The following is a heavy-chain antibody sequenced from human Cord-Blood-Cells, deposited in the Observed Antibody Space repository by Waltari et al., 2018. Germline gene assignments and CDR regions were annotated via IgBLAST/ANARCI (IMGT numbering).Heavy chain of an antibody. CDR2: IWYDGSNK. V-gene: IGHV3-33*01. CDR1: GFTFSSYG. D-gene: IGHD6-13*01. Sequence: QVQLVESGGGVVQPGRSLRLSCAASGFTFSSYGMHWVRQAPGKGLEWVAGIWYDGSNKYYADSVKGRLTISRDNSKNTLYLQMNSLRAEDTAVYYCARVYSSSWYYYYYGMDVWGQGTTVTVSS. CDR3: ARVYSSSWYYYYYGMDV. J-gene: IGHJ6*02.